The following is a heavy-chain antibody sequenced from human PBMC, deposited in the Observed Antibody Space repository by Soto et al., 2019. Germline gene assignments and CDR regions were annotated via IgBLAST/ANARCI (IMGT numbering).Heavy chain of an antibody. CDR1: GYTFTRYT. V-gene: IGHV1-3*01. J-gene: IGHJ5*02. Sequence: ASVKVSCKASGYTFTRYTMNWVRQAPGQRLEWMGWINPDNGNTKSSQKFQDRVIITRDTSTSTAYMDLSSLRSEDTAVHYCARGIATGQLDPWGQGTLVTVSS. CDR3: ARGIATGQLDP. CDR2: INPDNGNT. D-gene: IGHD2-15*01.